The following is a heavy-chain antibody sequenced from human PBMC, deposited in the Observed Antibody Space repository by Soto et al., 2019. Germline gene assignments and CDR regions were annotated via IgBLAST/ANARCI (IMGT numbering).Heavy chain of an antibody. CDR3: ARVSITIFGVVIAEGLDY. V-gene: IGHV1-8*01. CDR2: MNPNSGNT. J-gene: IGHJ4*02. Sequence: QVQLVQSGAEVKKPGASVKVSCKASGYTFTNYDINWVRQATGQGLEWMGWMNPNSGNTGYAQKFQGRVTMTRNTSIRTAYMELSSLRSEDTAVYYCARVSITIFGVVIAEGLDYWGQGTLVTVSS. D-gene: IGHD3-3*01. CDR1: GYTFTNYD.